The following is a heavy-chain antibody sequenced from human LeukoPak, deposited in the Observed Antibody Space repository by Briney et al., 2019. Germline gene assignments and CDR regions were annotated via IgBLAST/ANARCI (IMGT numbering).Heavy chain of an antibody. CDR1: GFTFSSYS. V-gene: IGHV3-21*01. CDR2: ISSSSSYI. CDR3: ARSGYYFDNWFDP. Sequence: GGSLRLSCAASGFTFSSYSMNWVRQAPGKGLEWVSSISSSSSYIYYADSVKGRFTISRDNAKNPLYLQMNSLRAEDTAVYYCARSGYYFDNWFDPWGQGTLVTVSS. D-gene: IGHD3-22*01. J-gene: IGHJ5*02.